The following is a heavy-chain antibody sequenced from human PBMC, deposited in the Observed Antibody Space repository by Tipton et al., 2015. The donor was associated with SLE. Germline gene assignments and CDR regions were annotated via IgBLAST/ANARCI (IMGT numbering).Heavy chain of an antibody. CDR1: GGSFSGYY. CDR2: INHSGNT. CDR3: ARGGGLVAFDI. Sequence: TLSLTCSVYGGSFSGYYWSWIRQPPGKGLEWIGEINHSGNTDYNPSLKSRVTISVDTSKNQFSLKLTSVTAADTAVYYCARGGGLVAFDIWGQGTMVTVSS. J-gene: IGHJ3*02. V-gene: IGHV4-34*01. D-gene: IGHD6-6*01.